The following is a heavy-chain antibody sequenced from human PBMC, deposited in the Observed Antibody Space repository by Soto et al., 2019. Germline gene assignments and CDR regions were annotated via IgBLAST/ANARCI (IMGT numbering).Heavy chain of an antibody. CDR1: GGTFSTFV. Sequence: QVQLVQSGTEVKKTGSSVKVSCKASGGTFSTFVISWVRQAPGQGLEWMGGIIPFFGTARYSQKFEDRITITADESTNTVYMDLRSLTSEDTAIYYCAKSAPMDAGDKYYYDFWGQGALVTVSS. D-gene: IGHD4-17*01. V-gene: IGHV1-69*01. CDR3: AKSAPMDAGDKYYYDF. J-gene: IGHJ4*02. CDR2: IIPFFGTA.